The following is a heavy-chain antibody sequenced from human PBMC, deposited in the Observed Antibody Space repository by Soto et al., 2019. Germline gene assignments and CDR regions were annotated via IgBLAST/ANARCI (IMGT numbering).Heavy chain of an antibody. J-gene: IGHJ4*02. D-gene: IGHD1-1*01. CDR2: IYYSGTT. CDR3: ARRYGYSFDY. CDR1: GCSISSYY. V-gene: IGHV4-59*08. Sequence: SETLSLTCTFSGCSISSYYWSWIRQPPGKGLEWIGYIYYSGTTNYNPSLKSRVTISVDTSKNQFSLKLSSVTAADTAVYYCARRYGYSFDYWGQGTLVTVS.